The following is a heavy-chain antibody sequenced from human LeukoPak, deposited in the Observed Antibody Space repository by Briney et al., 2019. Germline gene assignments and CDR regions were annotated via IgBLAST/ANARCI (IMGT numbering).Heavy chain of an antibody. D-gene: IGHD5-18*01. CDR3: AKTLLIRYSYVFDAFDI. V-gene: IGHV3-9*01. Sequence: QPGGSLRLSCAASGFTFDDYAMHWVRHAPGKGLEWVSGISWNSGSIGYADSVKGRFTISRDNAKNSLYLQMNSLRAEDTALYYCAKTLLIRYSYVFDAFDIWGQGTMVTVSS. J-gene: IGHJ3*02. CDR1: GFTFDDYA. CDR2: ISWNSGSI.